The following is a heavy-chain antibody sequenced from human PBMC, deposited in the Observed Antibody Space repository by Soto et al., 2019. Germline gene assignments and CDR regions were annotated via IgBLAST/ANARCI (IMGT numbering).Heavy chain of an antibody. CDR2: IYYSGST. D-gene: IGHD5-12*01. CDR1: GGSISSGGYY. CDR3: ARDYIVATTTGTYYYYYMDV. V-gene: IGHV4-31*03. J-gene: IGHJ6*03. Sequence: PSETLSLTCTVSGGSISSGGYYWSWIRQHPGKGLEWIGYIYYSGSTYYNPSLKSRVTISVDTSKNQFSLKLSSVTAADTAVYYCARDYIVATTTGTYYYYYMDVWGKGTTVTVSS.